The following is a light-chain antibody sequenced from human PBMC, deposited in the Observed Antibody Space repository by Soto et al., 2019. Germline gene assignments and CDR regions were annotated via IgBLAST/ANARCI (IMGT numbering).Light chain of an antibody. CDR1: ISDVGSSGP. Sequence: QSVLTQPASVSGSPGQSITISCSGSISDVGSSGPVSWYQHHPGQVPKLIIYEGSRRPSGVSSRFSGSKTGNTASLTITGLQAEDEANYYCCSYVGARTYVFGTWPKLTVL. CDR3: CSYVGARTYV. CDR2: EGS. V-gene: IGLV2-23*01. J-gene: IGLJ1*01.